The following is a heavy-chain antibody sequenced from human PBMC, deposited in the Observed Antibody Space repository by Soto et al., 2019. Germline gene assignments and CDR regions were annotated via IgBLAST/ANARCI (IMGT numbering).Heavy chain of an antibody. D-gene: IGHD6-6*01. CDR2: MNPNSGNT. V-gene: IGHV1-8*01. CDR1: GYTFTSYD. Sequence: ASVKVSCKASGYTFTSYDINWVRQATGQGLEWMGWMNPNSGNTGYAQKFQGRVTMTRNTSISTAYMELRSLRSDDTAVYYCAVAARRPDYYYMDVWGKGTTVTVSS. J-gene: IGHJ6*03. CDR3: AVAARRPDYYYMDV.